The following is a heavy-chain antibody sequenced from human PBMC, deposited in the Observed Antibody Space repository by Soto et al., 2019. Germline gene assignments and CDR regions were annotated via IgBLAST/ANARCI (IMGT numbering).Heavy chain of an antibody. D-gene: IGHD6-19*01. Sequence: ASVKVSCKVSGYTFTGYYMHWVRQAPGQGLEWMGWINPNSGGTNYAQKFQGRVTMTRDTSISTAYMELSRLRSDDTAVYYCARDFWQAGTGCYYYYGMDVWGQGTTVTVSS. CDR1: GYTFTGYY. V-gene: IGHV1-2*02. CDR3: ARDFWQAGTGCYYYYGMDV. CDR2: INPNSGGT. J-gene: IGHJ6*02.